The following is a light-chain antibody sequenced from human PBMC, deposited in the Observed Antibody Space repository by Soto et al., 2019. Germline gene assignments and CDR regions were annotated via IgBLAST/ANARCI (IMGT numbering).Light chain of an antibody. CDR2: EVS. V-gene: IGLV2-8*01. CDR3: SSFAGNNNLV. J-gene: IGLJ2*01. CDR1: SSDVGVYNY. Sequence: QSALTQPPAASGSPGQSVTISCTGTSSDVGVYNYVSWYQQHPGKAPKLMIYEVSKRPSGVPDRFSGSKSGNTASLTVSRLQAEDEADYYCSSFAGNNNLVFGGGTKLTVL.